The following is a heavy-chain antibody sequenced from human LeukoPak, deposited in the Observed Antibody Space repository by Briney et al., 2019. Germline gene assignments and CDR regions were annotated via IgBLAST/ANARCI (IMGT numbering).Heavy chain of an antibody. D-gene: IGHD6-6*01. Sequence: GESLKISCKGSGYSFTSYWIGWVRQMPGKGLEWMWVIYPGDSDTRYSPSFQGQVTISADKSISTAYLQWSSLKASDTAMYYCARGGSIAAPLDYGMDVWGQGTTVTVSS. J-gene: IGHJ6*02. V-gene: IGHV5-51*01. CDR3: ARGGSIAAPLDYGMDV. CDR2: IYPGDSDT. CDR1: GYSFTSYW.